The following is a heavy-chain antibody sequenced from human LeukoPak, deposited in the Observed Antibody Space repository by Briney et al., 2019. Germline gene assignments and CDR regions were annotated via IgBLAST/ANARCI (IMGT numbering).Heavy chain of an antibody. J-gene: IGHJ4*02. V-gene: IGHV3-23*01. D-gene: IGHD2-2*01. Sequence: GGSLRLSCAASGFTFSNYAMSWVRQAPGKGLEWVSAISGSGGSTYYADSVKGRFTISRDNSKNTLYLQMNSLRAEDTAVYYCAKGGYDCSSTSCYADYWGQGTLVTVSS. CDR1: GFTFSNYA. CDR3: AKGGYDCSSTSCYADY. CDR2: ISGSGGST.